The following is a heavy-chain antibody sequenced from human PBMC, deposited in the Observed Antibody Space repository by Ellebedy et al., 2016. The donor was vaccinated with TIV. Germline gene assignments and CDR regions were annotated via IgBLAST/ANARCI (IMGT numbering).Heavy chain of an antibody. D-gene: IGHD3-10*01. CDR3: AREWLTTMVSFDI. J-gene: IGHJ3*02. CDR1: GYTFPSYG. Sequence: ASVKVSCXASGYTFPSYGISWVRQAPGQGLEWMGWINPNSGGTNYAQKFQGRVTMTRDKSISTAYMELSRLRSDDTAVYYCAREWLTTMVSFDIWGQGTMVTVSS. V-gene: IGHV1-2*02. CDR2: INPNSGGT.